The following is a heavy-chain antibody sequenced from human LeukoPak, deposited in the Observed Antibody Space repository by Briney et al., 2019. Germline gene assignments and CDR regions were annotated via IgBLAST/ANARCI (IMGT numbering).Heavy chain of an antibody. J-gene: IGHJ4*02. CDR1: GFTFSSYG. CDR3: AKGDSSSSLIYYFDY. CDR2: ISYDGGNK. Sequence: GGSLRLSCAASGFTFSSYGIHWVRQAPGKGLEWEAVISYDGGNKYYADSVKGRFTISRDNSKNTLYLQMNSLRAEDTAVYYCAKGDSSSSLIYYFDYWGQGTLVTVSS. V-gene: IGHV3-30*18. D-gene: IGHD6-6*01.